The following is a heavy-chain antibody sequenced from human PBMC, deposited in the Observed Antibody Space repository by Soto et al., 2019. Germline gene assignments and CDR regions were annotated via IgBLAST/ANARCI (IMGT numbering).Heavy chain of an antibody. Sequence: GGSLRLSCAASGFTFSSYAMHWVRQAPGKGLEWVAVISYDGSNKYYADSVKGRFTISRDNSKNTLYLQMNSLRAEDTAVYYCARDYYDILTGYYFRYWGQGTLVTVSS. D-gene: IGHD3-9*01. CDR3: ARDYYDILTGYYFRY. CDR2: ISYDGSNK. J-gene: IGHJ4*02. V-gene: IGHV3-30-3*01. CDR1: GFTFSSYA.